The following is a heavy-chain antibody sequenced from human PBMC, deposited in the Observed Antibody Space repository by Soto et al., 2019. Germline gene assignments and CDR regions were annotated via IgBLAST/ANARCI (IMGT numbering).Heavy chain of an antibody. J-gene: IGHJ4*02. D-gene: IGHD3-9*01. CDR3: ARGRYFNWAFDS. Sequence: TLSLTCTVSGGSISSSSYYWGWIRQPPGKGLEWIGSIYYSGSTYYNPSLKSRLIISLDTSKNQFSLRLRSVTAADTAVYYCARGRYFNWAFDSWGQGTLVTVSS. CDR1: GGSISSSSYY. CDR2: IYYSGST. V-gene: IGHV4-39*07.